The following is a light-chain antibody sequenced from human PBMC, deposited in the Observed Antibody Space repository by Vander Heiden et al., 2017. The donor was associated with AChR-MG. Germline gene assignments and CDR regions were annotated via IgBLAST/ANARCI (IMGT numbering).Light chain of an antibody. V-gene: IGKV1-39*01. CDR3: QQSDSTPPYT. CDR2: AAS. CDR1: QSISSY. J-gene: IGKJ2*01. Sequence: DIQMTQSPSSLSASVGDRVTITCRASQSISSYLNWYQQKPGKAPKLLIYAASSLQSGVTSRFSGSGSGTDFTLTISSLQPEDFATYYCQQSDSTPPYTFGQGTKLEIK.